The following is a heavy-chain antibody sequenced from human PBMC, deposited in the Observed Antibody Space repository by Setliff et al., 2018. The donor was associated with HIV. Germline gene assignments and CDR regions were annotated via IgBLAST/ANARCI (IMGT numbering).Heavy chain of an antibody. CDR2: INHSGTT. Sequence: PSETLSLTCAVYGGSLSSYYWNWIRQPPGKGLEWIGEINHSGTTNYNPSLKSRVTISVDTSKNQFSLNLTSVSAADTAVYYCARFYGNYETDNWFDPWGHGILVTVSS. D-gene: IGHD3-3*01. J-gene: IGHJ5*02. CDR1: GGSLSSYY. CDR3: ARFYGNYETDNWFDP. V-gene: IGHV4-34*01.